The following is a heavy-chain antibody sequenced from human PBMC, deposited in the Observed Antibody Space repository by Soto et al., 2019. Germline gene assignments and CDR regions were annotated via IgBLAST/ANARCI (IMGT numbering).Heavy chain of an antibody. J-gene: IGHJ4*02. CDR3: ATLYTHGIDY. Sequence: GASVKVSCKASGYTFTSYYMHWVRQAPGQGLEWMGIINPGGGSTSYAQKFQGRVTMTEDTSTDTAYMELSSLRSEDTAVYYCATLYTHGIDYWGQGTLVTVSS. D-gene: IGHD5-18*01. V-gene: IGHV1-46*01. CDR1: GYTFTSYY. CDR2: INPGGGST.